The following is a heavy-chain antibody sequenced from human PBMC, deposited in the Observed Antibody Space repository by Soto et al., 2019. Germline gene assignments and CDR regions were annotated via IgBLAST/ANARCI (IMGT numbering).Heavy chain of an antibody. CDR2: INPNSGGT. Sequence: ASVKVSCKASGYTFTGYYMHWVRQAPGQGLEWMGWINPNSGGTNYAQKFQGWVTMTRDTSISTAYMELSRLRSDDTAVYYCARGLGIAARPLRGNWFDPWGQGTLVTVSS. CDR1: GYTFTGYY. D-gene: IGHD6-6*01. J-gene: IGHJ5*02. CDR3: ARGLGIAARPLRGNWFDP. V-gene: IGHV1-2*04.